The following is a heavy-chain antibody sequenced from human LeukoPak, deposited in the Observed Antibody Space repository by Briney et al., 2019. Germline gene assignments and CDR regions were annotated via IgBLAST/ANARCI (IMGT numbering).Heavy chain of an antibody. CDR1: GGSISSGDYY. J-gene: IGHJ5*02. D-gene: IGHD3-22*01. CDR3: AREDVDSSGDNWFDP. V-gene: IGHV4-30-4*01. CDR2: IYYSGST. Sequence: PSETLSLTCTVSGGSISSGDYYWSWIRQPPGKGLEWIGYIYYSGSTYYNPSLKSRVTISVDTSKNQFSLKLSSVTAADTAVYYCAREDVDSSGDNWFDPWGQGTLVTVSS.